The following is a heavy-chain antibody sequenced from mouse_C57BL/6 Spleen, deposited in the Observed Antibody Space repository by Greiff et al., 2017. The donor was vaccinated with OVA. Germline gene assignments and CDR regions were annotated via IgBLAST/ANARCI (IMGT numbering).Heavy chain of an antibody. D-gene: IGHD2-4*01. CDR3: ARRGIYYDYDYWYFDV. J-gene: IGHJ1*03. V-gene: IGHV2-2*01. Sequence: VQLKESGPGLVQPSQSLSITCTVSGLSLTSYGVHWVRQSPGKGLEWLGVIWSGGSTDYNAAFISRLSISKDNSKSQVFFKMNSLQADDTAIYYCARRGIYYDYDYWYFDVWGTGTTVTVSS. CDR1: GLSLTSYG. CDR2: IWSGGST.